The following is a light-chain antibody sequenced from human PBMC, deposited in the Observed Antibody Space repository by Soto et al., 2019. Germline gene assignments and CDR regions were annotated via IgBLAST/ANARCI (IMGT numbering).Light chain of an antibody. CDR1: QSVSSND. V-gene: IGKV3-20*01. CDR2: GAS. J-gene: IGKJ2*01. CDR3: HQYGSSET. Sequence: EIVLTQSPGTLSLSPGERATLSCRTSQSVSSNDLAWYQQKPGQAPRLLIYGASNRATGIPDRFSGSGSGTDFTLTINWLEPEDFAVYYCHQYGSSETFGQGTKLDIK.